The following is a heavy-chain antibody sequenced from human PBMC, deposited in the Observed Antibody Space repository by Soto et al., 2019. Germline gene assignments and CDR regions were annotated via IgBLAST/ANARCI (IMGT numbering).Heavy chain of an antibody. V-gene: IGHV3-9*01. CDR2: ISWGSGIST. Sequence: EVQLVESGGGLVQPGRSLRLSCAASGFTFDDYAMHWVRQAPGKGLEWVSGISWGSGISTHYADSVKGRFTISRDNSENTLYLQMNSLRAEDTAVYYCAKDKEDIVVVPAAISFDYWGQGTLVTVSS. CDR3: AKDKEDIVVVPAAISFDY. J-gene: IGHJ4*02. D-gene: IGHD2-2*02. CDR1: GFTFDDYA.